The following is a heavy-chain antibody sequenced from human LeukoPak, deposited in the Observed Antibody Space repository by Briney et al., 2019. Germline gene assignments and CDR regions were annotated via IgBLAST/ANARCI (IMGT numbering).Heavy chain of an antibody. CDR2: ISGYNGNT. D-gene: IGHD3-22*01. J-gene: IGHJ4*02. Sequence: ASVKVSCKASGYTFISYGINWVRQAPGQGLEWMGWISGYNGNTNYAQKFQGRVTMTTDSSTSTAYVELRSLRSDDTAVYYCARELSYDSSGYYTFQYWGQGTLVTVSS. CDR1: GYTFISYG. V-gene: IGHV1-18*01. CDR3: ARELSYDSSGYYTFQY.